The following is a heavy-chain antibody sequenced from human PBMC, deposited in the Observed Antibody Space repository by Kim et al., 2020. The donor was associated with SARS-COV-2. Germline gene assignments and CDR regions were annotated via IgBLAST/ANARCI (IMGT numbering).Heavy chain of an antibody. CDR2: IHESGSA. CDR1: SGSFSGHY. D-gene: IGHD2-2*02. CDR3: ARGRAGVVPAPILGLGPHYDYFIMDV. Sequence: SETLSLTCAVYSGSFSGHYWSWIRQPPGKGLEWIGKIHESGSADYNPSLKSRVSISISRSKNQFSLKLSSVTAADTGFYFCARGRAGVVPAPILGLGPHYDYFIMDVWGHGTTVTVSS. J-gene: IGHJ6*02. V-gene: IGHV4-34*01.